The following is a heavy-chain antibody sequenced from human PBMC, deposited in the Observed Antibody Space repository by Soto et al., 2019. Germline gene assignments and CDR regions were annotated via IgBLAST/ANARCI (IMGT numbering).Heavy chain of an antibody. J-gene: IGHJ4*02. CDR2: IDYSGST. CDR3: ARGYDSSGYFVPYYFDI. D-gene: IGHD3-22*01. V-gene: IGHV4-31*03. Sequence: QVQLQESGPGLVKPSQTLSLRCTVSGGSINSVNYYWSWIRQDPGKVLEWIGYIDYSGSTSYKPSLKRRITISIDTSKNDFSLKLRSVTAADTAVYYCARGYDSSGYFVPYYFDIWGQGSMVTVSS. CDR1: GGSINSVNYY.